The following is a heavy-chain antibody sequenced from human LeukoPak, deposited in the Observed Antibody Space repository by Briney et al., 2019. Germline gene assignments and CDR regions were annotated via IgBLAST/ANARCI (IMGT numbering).Heavy chain of an antibody. V-gene: IGHV3-48*01. CDR2: ISSSSSTI. CDR1: GFTFSSYS. CDR3: ARDRGGDYGDYNRDFDY. Sequence: GGSLRLSCAASGFTFSSYSMNWVRQAPGKGLEWVSYISSSSSTIYYADSVKGRFTISRDNAKNSLYLQMNSLRAEDTAVYYCARDRGGDYGDYNRDFDYWGQGTLVTVSS. D-gene: IGHD4-17*01. J-gene: IGHJ4*02.